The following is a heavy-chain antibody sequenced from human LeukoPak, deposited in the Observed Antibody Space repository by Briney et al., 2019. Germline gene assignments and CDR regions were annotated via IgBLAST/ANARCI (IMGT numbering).Heavy chain of an antibody. V-gene: IGHV3-23*01. CDR2: ISASGGMT. D-gene: IGHD1-26*01. CDR1: GFTFSSYE. CDR3: AKDRSIGTYYTFDH. Sequence: GGSLRLSCAASGFTFSSYEMNWVRQAPGKGLEWVSSISASGGMTYYADSVKGRFTVSRDNSKNSLYLQMNSLTAADTAVYYCAKDRSIGTYYTFDHWGQGTLVTVSS. J-gene: IGHJ4*02.